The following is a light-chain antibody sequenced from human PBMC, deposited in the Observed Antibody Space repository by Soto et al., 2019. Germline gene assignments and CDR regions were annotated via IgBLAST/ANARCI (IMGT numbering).Light chain of an antibody. Sequence: EVVLTHSPSTLSLSPGSRFNLSCRASQRISSSYLAWYQHKPGQSPRLLIYGASNRAVGIPGRFSGSGSGTDFTLIIHTLEPEDFAVYYCQQYRRSFGQGTRLEIK. J-gene: IGKJ5*01. CDR1: QRISSSY. CDR3: QQYRRS. CDR2: GAS. V-gene: IGKV3-20*01.